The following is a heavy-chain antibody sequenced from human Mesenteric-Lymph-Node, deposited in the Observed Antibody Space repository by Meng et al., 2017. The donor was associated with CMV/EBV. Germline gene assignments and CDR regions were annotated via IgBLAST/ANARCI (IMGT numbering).Heavy chain of an antibody. CDR3: ARLGKIAGGDY. D-gene: IGHD3-16*01. J-gene: IGHJ4*02. CDR2: IFPGDSDT. Sequence: GESLKISCQGSGYSFSDYWIGWVRQMPGKGLEWMGIIFPGDSDTRYSPSFQGQVTISADKSINTASLQWSSLKTSDTAIYYCARLGKIAGGDYWGQGTLVTVSS. CDR1: GYSFSDYW. V-gene: IGHV5-51*01.